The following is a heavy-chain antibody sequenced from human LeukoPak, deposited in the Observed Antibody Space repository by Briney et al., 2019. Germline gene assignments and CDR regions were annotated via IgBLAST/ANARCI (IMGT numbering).Heavy chain of an antibody. J-gene: IGHJ3*02. CDR2: IYYSGST. CDR1: GGSISSGGYY. V-gene: IGHV4-31*03. Sequence: PSETLSLTCTVSGGSISSGGYYWSWIRQHPGKGLEWIGYIYYSGSTYYNPSLKSRVTISVDTSKNQFSLKLSSVTAADTAVYYCARDPTHYDIGRPRDAFDIWGQGTMVTVSS. CDR3: ARDPTHYDIGRPRDAFDI. D-gene: IGHD3-9*01.